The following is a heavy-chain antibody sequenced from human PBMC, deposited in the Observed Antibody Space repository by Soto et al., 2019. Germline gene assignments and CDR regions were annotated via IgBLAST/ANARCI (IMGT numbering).Heavy chain of an antibody. CDR1: GFSFRKYA. CDR2: ISGSGGSGRG. J-gene: IGHJ4*02. CDR3: GEDLGDYRSGIDF. D-gene: IGHD6-25*01. Sequence: EVQLLESGGGLVQPGGSLRLSCVGSGFSFRKYAMNWVRQAPGKGLEWVSGISGSGGSGRGFYADPVKGRFTISRDNSKNTLEPKKNSLRAEDKAVNYFGEDLGDYRSGIDFWGQGTLVTVSS. V-gene: IGHV3-23*01.